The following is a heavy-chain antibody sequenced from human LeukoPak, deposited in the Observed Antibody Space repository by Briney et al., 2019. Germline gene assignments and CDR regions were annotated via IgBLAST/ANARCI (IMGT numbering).Heavy chain of an antibody. CDR2: INPSGGST. J-gene: IGHJ6*03. CDR3: ARGPRITLVRGGQWYYYMDV. V-gene: IGHV1-46*01. Sequence: ASVKVSCKASGGTFSSYAISWVRQAPGQGLEWMGLINPSGGSTNYAQKCQGRLTMTRDTSTSTVYMELSSLRSEDTAVYYCARGPRITLVRGGQWYYYMDVWGKGTTVTISS. D-gene: IGHD3-10*01. CDR1: GGTFSSYA.